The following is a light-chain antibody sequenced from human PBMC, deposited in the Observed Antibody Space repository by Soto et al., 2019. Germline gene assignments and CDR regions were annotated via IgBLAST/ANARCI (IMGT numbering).Light chain of an antibody. CDR2: NNL. J-gene: IGLJ1*01. CDR1: SSNFGAGYE. Sequence: QSILTQRPSVSGAPGQRVTISCTGSSSNFGAGYEVHWYKQLPGAAPTLVIFNNLNRPSGVPERFSGSKSGTSASLVISGLQAEDEADYYCQSFDSSLRVYVFGSGTKVTVL. V-gene: IGLV1-40*01. CDR3: QSFDSSLRVYV.